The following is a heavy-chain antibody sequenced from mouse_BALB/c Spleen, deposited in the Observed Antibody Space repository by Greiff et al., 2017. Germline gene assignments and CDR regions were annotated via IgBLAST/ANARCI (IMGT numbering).Heavy chain of an antibody. CDR1: GFTFSSYA. D-gene: IGHD1-1*02. J-gene: IGHJ1*01. CDR2: ISSGGST. Sequence: EVQGVESGGGLVKPGGSLKLSCAASGFTFSSYAMSWVRQTPEKRLEWVASISSGGSTYYPDSVKGRFTISRDNARNILYLQMSSLRSEDTAMYYCARGVANWYFDVWGAGTTVTVSS. CDR3: ARGVANWYFDV. V-gene: IGHV5-6-5*01.